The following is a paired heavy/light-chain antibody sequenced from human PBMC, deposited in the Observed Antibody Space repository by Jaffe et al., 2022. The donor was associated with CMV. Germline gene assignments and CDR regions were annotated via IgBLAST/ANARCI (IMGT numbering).Heavy chain of an antibody. CDR2: ISYDGVDY. D-gene: IGHD2-21*01. CDR3: AKELRDFPSMVITYYYYGMDV. Sequence: QVQLVESGGGVVQPGRSLRLSCAASGFIFNTYAMHWVRQAPGKGLEWVATISYDGVDYYYADSVKGRFTISRDNSKDTLFLQIHSLRAEDTAVYYCAKELRDFPSMVITYYYYGMDVWGQGTTVTVSS. J-gene: IGHJ6*02. V-gene: IGHV3-30-3*01. CDR1: GFIFNTYA.
Light chain of an antibody. CDR2: AAS. Sequence: DIQMTQSPSSVSASVGDRVTITCRASQGLSTWLAWYQHKPGKAPRLLIYAASRLQSGVPSRFSGSGSGTDFTLTISSLQPEDFATYYCQQTNSFPLSFGGGTKVEIK. J-gene: IGKJ4*01. V-gene: IGKV1-12*01. CDR3: QQTNSFPLS. CDR1: QGLSTW.